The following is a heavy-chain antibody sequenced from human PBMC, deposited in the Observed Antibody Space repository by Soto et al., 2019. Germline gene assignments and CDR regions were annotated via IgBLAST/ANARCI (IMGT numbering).Heavy chain of an antibody. D-gene: IGHD3-22*01. CDR2: ISSSSSTI. Sequence: HPGGSLRLSCAASGFTFSSYSMNWVRQAPGKGLEWVSYISSSSSTIYYADSVKGRFTISRDNAKNSLYLQMNSLRDEDTAVYYCARKTFTYYYDSSGYYPYAAFDYWGQGKLVTVSS. CDR1: GFTFSSYS. J-gene: IGHJ4*02. V-gene: IGHV3-48*02. CDR3: ARKTFTYYYDSSGYYPYAAFDY.